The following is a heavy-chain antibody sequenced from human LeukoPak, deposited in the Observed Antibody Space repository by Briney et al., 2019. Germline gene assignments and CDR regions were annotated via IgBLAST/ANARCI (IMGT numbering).Heavy chain of an antibody. J-gene: IGHJ4*02. CDR3: ARTRSSSWYVPYYFDY. D-gene: IGHD6-13*01. CDR1: RYTFTTYV. V-gene: IGHV1-18*01. CDR2: FSAYNGNT. Sequence: GALVKLSCTASRYTFTTYVVSWVGQSPGHRLKCMRWFSAYNGNTSYAQKLQGRVTMTTDTSTSTAYMELRSLRSDDTAVYYCARTRSSSWYVPYYFDYWGQGTLVTVSS.